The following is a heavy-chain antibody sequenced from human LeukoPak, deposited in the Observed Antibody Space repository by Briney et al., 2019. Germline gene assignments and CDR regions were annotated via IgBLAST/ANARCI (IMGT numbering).Heavy chain of an antibody. CDR2: IDTHSGGT. V-gene: IGHV1-2*02. D-gene: IGHD3-22*01. CDR1: GYTFIDYY. CDR3: AREYYDSSGRKHAFDF. J-gene: IGHJ3*01. Sequence: ASVKVSCKASGYTFIDYYMHWVRQAPGQGLEWMGWIDTHSGGTNYAQKIQGRVTMARDTSISTAYMELSRLRSDDAAVYYCAREYYDSSGRKHAFDFWGQGTMVTVSS.